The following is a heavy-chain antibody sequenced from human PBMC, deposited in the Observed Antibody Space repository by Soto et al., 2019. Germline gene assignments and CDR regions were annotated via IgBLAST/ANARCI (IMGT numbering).Heavy chain of an antibody. D-gene: IGHD3-3*01. Sequence: EVQLVDSGGDLVQPGGSLRLSCTASGFTFSDYIMKWVRQAPGKGLDLISYITSSGGTIYYADSVKGRFTISRDNARNSLYLQMNSLRDEDTAVYYCARASRISGVVTNAYWGQGALVTVSS. J-gene: IGHJ4*02. CDR2: ITSSGGTI. V-gene: IGHV3-48*02. CDR3: ARASRISGVVTNAY. CDR1: GFTFSDYI.